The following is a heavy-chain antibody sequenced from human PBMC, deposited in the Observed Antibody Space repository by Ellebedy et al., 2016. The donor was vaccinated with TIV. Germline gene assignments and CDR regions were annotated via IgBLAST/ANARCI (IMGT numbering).Heavy chain of an antibody. CDR3: VTDRGRGYSYGYDPFAI. J-gene: IGHJ3*02. CDR2: VIPMFDTT. CDR1: GDTFRNYA. D-gene: IGHD5-18*01. V-gene: IGHV1-69*06. Sequence: AASVKVSCKASGDTFRNYAFSWVRQAPGQGLEWMGAVIPMFDTTEFAQKFQGRVRFTADKSTSTAYMELTSLRSDDTAVYYCVTDRGRGYSYGYDPFAIWGQGTVVTVSS.